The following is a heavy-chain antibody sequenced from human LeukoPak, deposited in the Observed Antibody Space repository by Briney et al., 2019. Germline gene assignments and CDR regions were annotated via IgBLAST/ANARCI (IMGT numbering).Heavy chain of an antibody. V-gene: IGHV4-34*01. D-gene: IGHD3-22*01. J-gene: IGHJ3*02. CDR2: INHSGST. CDR3: ARPYYYDSSGLFSRLDAFDI. Sequence: SETLSLTCAVYGGSFSGYYWSWIRQPPGKGLEWIGEINHSGSTNYNPSLKSRVTISVDTSKNQFSLKLSSVTAADTAVYYCARPYYYDSSGLFSRLDAFDIWGQGTMVTVSS. CDR1: GGSFSGYY.